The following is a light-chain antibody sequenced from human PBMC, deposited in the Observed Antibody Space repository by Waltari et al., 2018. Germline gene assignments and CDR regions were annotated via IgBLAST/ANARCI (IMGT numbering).Light chain of an antibody. J-gene: IGKJ4*01. Sequence: EVVMTQSPATLSLSPGERAPLSCRASQSVSSFLAWYQQNPGQAPRLLIYGASTRATGIPARFSGSGSGTEFTLTISSLQSEDFAVYYCQQYNDWPPLTFGGGTKVEIK. V-gene: IGKV3-15*01. CDR1: QSVSSF. CDR3: QQYNDWPPLT. CDR2: GAS.